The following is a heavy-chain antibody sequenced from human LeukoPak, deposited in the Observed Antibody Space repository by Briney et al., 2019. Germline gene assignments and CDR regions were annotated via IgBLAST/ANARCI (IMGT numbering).Heavy chain of an antibody. V-gene: IGHV3-48*01. Sequence: GGSLRLSCAASGFTFSSYSMDWVRQAPGKGLEWVSYISGSSSTIYYADSVKGRFTISRGNAKNSLYLQMNSLRAEDTAVYYCAKVPSSGSSYFDYWGQGTLVTVSS. CDR1: GFTFSSYS. CDR2: ISGSSSTI. J-gene: IGHJ4*02. D-gene: IGHD1-26*01. CDR3: AKVPSSGSSYFDY.